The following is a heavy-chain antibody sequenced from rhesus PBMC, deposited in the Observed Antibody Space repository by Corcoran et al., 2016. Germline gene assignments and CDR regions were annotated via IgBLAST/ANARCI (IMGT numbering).Heavy chain of an antibody. J-gene: IGHJ4*01. Sequence: QVQLQESGPGLVKPSETLSLTCAVPGGSVSRSNWWSWIRQPPGKGLEATGYISGSSGSTYYNPSLKSRVTISTDTSKNQFSLKLSSMTAADTAVYYCARGLYNIWTGYYAFDYWGQGVLVTVSS. CDR2: ISGSSGST. CDR3: ARGLYNIWTGYYAFDY. D-gene: IGHD3-3*01. CDR1: GGSVSRSNW. V-gene: IGHV4-65*01.